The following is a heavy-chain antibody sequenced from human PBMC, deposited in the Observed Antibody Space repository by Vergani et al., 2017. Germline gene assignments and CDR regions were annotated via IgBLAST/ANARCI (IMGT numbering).Heavy chain of an antibody. CDR3: ARYSYYYDSSGYYIDP. J-gene: IGHJ5*02. CDR2: IYTSGST. CDR1: GGSISSGSYY. V-gene: IGHV4-61*02. Sequence: QVQLQESGPGLVKPSQTLSLTCTVSGGSISSGSYYWSWSRQPAGKGLEWIGRIYTSGSTNYNPSLKSRVTISVDTSKNQFSLKLSSVTAADTAVYYCARYSYYYDSSGYYIDPWGQGTLVTVSS. D-gene: IGHD3-22*01.